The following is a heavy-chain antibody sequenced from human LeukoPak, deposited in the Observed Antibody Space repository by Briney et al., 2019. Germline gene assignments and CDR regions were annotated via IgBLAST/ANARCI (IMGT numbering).Heavy chain of an antibody. Sequence: GGSLKISFKGPGYRFTSYWIGLVRPIPGKGLEWMGIIYPGDSDTRYSPSFQGQVTISADKSISTAYLQWNSLKASDTAMYYCPSLSDDYSNYVGYYHSHMHVWGKGTPVPVSS. D-gene: IGHD4-11*01. CDR3: PSLSDDYSNYVGYYHSHMHV. CDR2: IYPGDSDT. V-gene: IGHV5-51*01. CDR1: GYRFTSYW. J-gene: IGHJ6*03.